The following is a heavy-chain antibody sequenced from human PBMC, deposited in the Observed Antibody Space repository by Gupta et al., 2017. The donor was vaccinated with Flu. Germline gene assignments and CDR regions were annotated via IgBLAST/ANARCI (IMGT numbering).Heavy chain of an antibody. V-gene: IGHV1-2*06. CDR2: INSDSGGN. Sequence: YIHWVRQAPGQGLEWMGRINSDSGGNNFAQNVKGRVSMTRDAYSSTAYMELTRLTSDDTAVYYCARGAYEWNRLGGWFDPWGQGTLVSVSS. CDR1: Y. J-gene: IGHJ5*02. CDR3: ARGAYEWNRLGGWFDP. D-gene: IGHD1-1*01.